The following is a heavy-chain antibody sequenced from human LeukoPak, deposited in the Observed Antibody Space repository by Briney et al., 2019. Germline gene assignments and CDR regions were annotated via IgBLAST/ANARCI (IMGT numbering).Heavy chain of an antibody. J-gene: IGHJ4*02. V-gene: IGHV3-23*01. Sequence: PAGSLSLSCAASGFTFSNYAMSWVRQAPGKGLEWVSAIDRGGGTYYADSVKGRFTISRDNSKNTLYLQMYSLRSEDTAVYYCAKDPQGDGGQGTLVTVSS. CDR2: IDRGGGT. CDR3: AKDPQGD. CDR1: GFTFSNYA. D-gene: IGHD3-16*01.